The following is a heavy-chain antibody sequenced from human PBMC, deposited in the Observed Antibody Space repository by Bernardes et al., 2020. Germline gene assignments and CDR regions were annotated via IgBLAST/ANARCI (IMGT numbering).Heavy chain of an antibody. Sequence: ASVKVSCKVSGYTLTELSMHWVRQAPGKGLEWMGGFDPEDGETIYAQKFQGRVTMTEDTSTDTAYMELSSLRSEDTAVYYCAAYPSVRQGDVQHCGQGTLLTVS. D-gene: IGHD4-17*01. CDR1: GYTLTELS. CDR2: FDPEDGET. J-gene: IGHJ1*01. CDR3: AAYPSVRQGDVQH. V-gene: IGHV1-24*01.